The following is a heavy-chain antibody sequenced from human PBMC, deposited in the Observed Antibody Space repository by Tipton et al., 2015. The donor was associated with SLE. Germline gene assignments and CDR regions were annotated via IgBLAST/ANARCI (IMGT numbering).Heavy chain of an antibody. V-gene: IGHV3-48*03. D-gene: IGHD1-26*01. Sequence: GSLRLSCAASGFPFSSYEMNWVRQAPGKGLESVAYISSSGYAIYYADSVKGRFTISRDNAKNSLYLQMNSLRAEDTAVFYCARDKVGVTAFDYWGQGTLVTVSS. J-gene: IGHJ4*02. CDR2: ISSSGYAI. CDR1: GFPFSSYE. CDR3: ARDKVGVTAFDY.